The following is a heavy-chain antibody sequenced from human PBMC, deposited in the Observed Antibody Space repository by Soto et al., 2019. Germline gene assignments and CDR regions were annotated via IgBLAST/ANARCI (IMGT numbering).Heavy chain of an antibody. CDR2: IGGSGST. J-gene: IGHJ4*02. Sequence: EVQLLESGGGLVQPGASLRLSCAASGFTFSTYAMSWVRQAPGKGLEWVSTIGGSGSTYYTDSVKGRFTISRDNSKNTVYLQMNSLRAEDTAVYYCAKRASTTLKYFDYWGQGTLVTVSA. V-gene: IGHV3-23*01. CDR3: AKRASTTLKYFDY. D-gene: IGHD6-6*01. CDR1: GFTFSTYA.